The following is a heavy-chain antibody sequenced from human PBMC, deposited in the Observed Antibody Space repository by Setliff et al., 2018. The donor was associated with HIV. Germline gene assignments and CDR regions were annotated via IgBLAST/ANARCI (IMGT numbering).Heavy chain of an antibody. CDR3: ARHAGYYDSSGYWYDAFDL. CDR2: IIPIFGTP. Sequence: SVKVSCKASGGTFRSNAISWLRQAPGQGLECIGGIIPIFGTPNYAQKFQGRLTITADESTDTAYMELSSLRSEDTAAYYCARHAGYYDSSGYWYDAFDLWGQGTMVTVSS. CDR1: GGTFRSNA. V-gene: IGHV1-69*13. D-gene: IGHD3-22*01. J-gene: IGHJ3*01.